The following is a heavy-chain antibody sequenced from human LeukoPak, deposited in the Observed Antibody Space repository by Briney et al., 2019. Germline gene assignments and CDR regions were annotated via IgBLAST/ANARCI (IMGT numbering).Heavy chain of an antibody. V-gene: IGHV1-18*01. CDR1: GYDFITYG. CDR3: ARDRISAAVLDY. CDR2: INPYHGKT. Sequence: ASVKVSCKASGYDFITYGFSWVRQAPGQGLEWMGWINPYHGKTKYAQKFQDRVTLTTGTSTTTAHMELRRLSSDDTAIYFCARDRISAAVLDYWGPGTLVTVSS. D-gene: IGHD6-13*01. J-gene: IGHJ4*02.